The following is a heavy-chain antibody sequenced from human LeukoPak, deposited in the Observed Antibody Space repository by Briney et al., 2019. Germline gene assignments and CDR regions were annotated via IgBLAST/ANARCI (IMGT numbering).Heavy chain of an antibody. Sequence: SETLSLTCAVYGGSFSGYYWSWIRQPPGKGLEWIGEINHSGSTNNNPSLKSRVTISADTSKNQFSLKLSSVTAADTAVYYCARHEGVAAAGNRGYYYYYYMDVWGKGTTVTVSS. J-gene: IGHJ6*03. CDR1: GGSFSGYY. CDR3: ARHEGVAAAGNRGYYYYYYMDV. CDR2: INHSGST. V-gene: IGHV4-34*01. D-gene: IGHD6-13*01.